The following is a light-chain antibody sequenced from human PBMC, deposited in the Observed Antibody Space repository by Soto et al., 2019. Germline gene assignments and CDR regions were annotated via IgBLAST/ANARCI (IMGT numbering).Light chain of an antibody. J-gene: IGKJ1*01. V-gene: IGKV1-5*03. Sequence: DIQMTQSPSTLSASVGDRVTITCRASQSIDMWLAWYQQKPGKAPSLLIYKASSLERGVPSRFSSSGSGTEFTLTITSLQPNDFATYYCQQYGSYEWTFGQGTKVEIK. CDR1: QSIDMW. CDR3: QQYGSYEWT. CDR2: KAS.